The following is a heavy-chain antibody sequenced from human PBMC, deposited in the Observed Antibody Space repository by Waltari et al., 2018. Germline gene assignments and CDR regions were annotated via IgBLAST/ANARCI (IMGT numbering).Heavy chain of an antibody. D-gene: IGHD6-13*01. V-gene: IGHV3-11*01. Sequence: QVQLVESGGGLVKPGGSLRLSCAASGFIFSDCYMNWIRQAPGKGLEWVSNIGSSGSTKSYADSVRGRFTISRDNAKKSLYLQMNSLRADDTAVYFCARPSGDTNSWYGGDYFDYWGQGTLVTVSS. CDR2: IGSSGSTK. J-gene: IGHJ4*02. CDR1: GFIFSDCY. CDR3: ARPSGDTNSWYGGDYFDY.